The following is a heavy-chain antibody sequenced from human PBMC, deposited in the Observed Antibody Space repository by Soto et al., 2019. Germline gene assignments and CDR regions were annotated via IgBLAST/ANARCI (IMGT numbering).Heavy chain of an antibody. V-gene: IGHV4-39*07. CDR3: ARMRRGGNPLQYYFDY. J-gene: IGHJ4*02. CDR2: IYYSGST. CDR1: GGSISSSSYY. D-gene: IGHD2-15*01. Sequence: PSETLSLTCTVSGGSISSSSYYWGLIRQPPGKGLEWIGSIYYSGSTIYNPSLKSRVTISVDTSKNPFSLKLNSVTAADTAVYYCARMRRGGNPLQYYFDYWRQGTLVTVSS.